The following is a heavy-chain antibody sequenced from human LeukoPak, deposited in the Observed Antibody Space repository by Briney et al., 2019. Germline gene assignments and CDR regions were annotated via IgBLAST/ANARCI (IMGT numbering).Heavy chain of an antibody. Sequence: ASVKVSCKASGYTFTGYYMHWVRQAPGQGLEWMGWINPTSGSTNYAQKFQGRVIMTRDTSIGTAYMELRSLRSDDTAVYYCARGIIGYYFDYWGQGTLVTVSS. CDR2: INPTSGST. D-gene: IGHD2-15*01. CDR1: GYTFTGYY. J-gene: IGHJ4*02. V-gene: IGHV1-2*02. CDR3: ARGIIGYYFDY.